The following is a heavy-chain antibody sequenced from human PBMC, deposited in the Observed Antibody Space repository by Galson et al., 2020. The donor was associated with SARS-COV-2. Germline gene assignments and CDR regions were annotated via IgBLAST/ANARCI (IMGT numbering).Heavy chain of an antibody. CDR3: ATVYSLWFGELPYY. D-gene: IGHD3-10*01. J-gene: IGHJ4*02. Sequence: EDGETIYAQKFQGRVTMTEDTSTDTAYMELSSLRSEDTAVYYCATVYSLWFGELPYYWGQGTLVTVSS. V-gene: IGHV1-24*01. CDR2: EDGET.